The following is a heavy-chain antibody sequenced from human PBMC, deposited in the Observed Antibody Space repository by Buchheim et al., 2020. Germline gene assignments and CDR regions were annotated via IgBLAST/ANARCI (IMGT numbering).Heavy chain of an antibody. CDR3: ARALMGDGYSSDY. CDR2: INQDGTAT. CDR1: GFTFTSYW. Sequence: EVQLVESGGGLVQPGGSLRLSCAASGFTFTSYWMSWVRQAPGKGLEWVANINQDGTATDYVDSVKGRFTVSSDNAKHSLFLQMNSLRAEDTAVYYCARALMGDGYSSDYWGQGTL. J-gene: IGHJ4*02. D-gene: IGHD5-24*01. V-gene: IGHV3-7*04.